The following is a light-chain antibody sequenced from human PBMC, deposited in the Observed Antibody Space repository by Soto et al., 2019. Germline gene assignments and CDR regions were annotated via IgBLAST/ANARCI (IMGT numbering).Light chain of an antibody. Sequence: QTVVTQSPSASASLGASVKPTCPLRSRHTTNAIAWHQQQPKKGPRFLMKVNSDGSHFKGDGIPDRFSGSSSGAERYLTISSLQSEDEADYYCQAWATGIHIFGGGTKLTVL. CDR2: VNSDGSH. V-gene: IGLV4-69*01. CDR1: SRHTTNA. J-gene: IGLJ2*01. CDR3: QAWATGIHI.